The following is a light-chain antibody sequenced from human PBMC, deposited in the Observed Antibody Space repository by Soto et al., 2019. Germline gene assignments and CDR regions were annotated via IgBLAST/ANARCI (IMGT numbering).Light chain of an antibody. CDR3: QRIDTLPI. CDR2: GAS. CDR1: QSVSSSY. Sequence: EIVLTQSPGTLSLSPGERATLSCRASQSVSSSYLAWYQQKPGQAPRLLIYGASSRATGIPDRFSGSGSGTDFTLTISRLEPEDFATYYCQRIDTLPIFGGGTKVEI. V-gene: IGKV3-20*01. J-gene: IGKJ4*01.